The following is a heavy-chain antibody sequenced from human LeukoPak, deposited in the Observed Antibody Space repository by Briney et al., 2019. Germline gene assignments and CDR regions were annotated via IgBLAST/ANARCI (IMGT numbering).Heavy chain of an antibody. J-gene: IGHJ4*02. Sequence: ASVKVSCKASGYTFNNYSISWVRQAPGQGLEWMGWIYTYNGHTRYAQNFQGRVTMTTDISTSTAYMEVRSLRSDDTAVYYCARDEKWLIDYWGQGTLVTVSS. CDR1: GYTFNNYS. CDR3: ARDEKWLIDY. CDR2: IYTYNGHT. D-gene: IGHD5-12*01. V-gene: IGHV1-18*01.